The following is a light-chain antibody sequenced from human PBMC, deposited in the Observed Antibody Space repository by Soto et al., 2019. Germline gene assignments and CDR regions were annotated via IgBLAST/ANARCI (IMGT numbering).Light chain of an antibody. CDR3: QSYDSSLSGYV. V-gene: IGLV1-40*01. CDR2: GNS. Sequence: QPVLTQPPSASGTPGQRVTISCSGSSSNIGSNFVYWYQQFPGTAPKLLIYGNSNRPSGVPDRFSGSKSGTSASLAITGLQAEDEADYYCQSYDSSLSGYVFGTGTKLTVL. CDR1: SSNIGSNF. J-gene: IGLJ1*01.